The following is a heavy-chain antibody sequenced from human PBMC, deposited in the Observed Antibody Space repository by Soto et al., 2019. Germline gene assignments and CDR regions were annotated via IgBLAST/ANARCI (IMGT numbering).Heavy chain of an antibody. V-gene: IGHV3-15*01. CDR3: TTTNCRLEPPTNGI. D-gene: IGHD1-1*01. J-gene: IGHJ4*02. CDR2: IKSDAYGGAI. CDR1: GFTFSNAW. Sequence: EVQLVESEGGLVKPGGSLRLSCAGSGFTFSNAWMSWVRRAPGKGLAWVRRIKSDAYGGAIDYAAPVKGRFTISRDDSKHALFLQMNNLRAEDTAVYSCTTTNCRLEPPTNGIWGQGSTVIVSS.